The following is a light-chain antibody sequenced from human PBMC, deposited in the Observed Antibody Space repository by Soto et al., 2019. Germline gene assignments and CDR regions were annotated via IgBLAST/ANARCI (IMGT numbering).Light chain of an antibody. J-gene: IGKJ1*01. CDR3: QQYNNWPWT. V-gene: IGKV3-15*01. Sequence: EIVMTQSPATLSVSPGERDTLSCRASQSVSSILAWYQQRPGQAPRLLIYGASTSATGIPARFSGSGSGTEFTLTISSLQSEDFAVYYCQQYNNWPWTFGQGTKVDIK. CDR1: QSVSSI. CDR2: GAS.